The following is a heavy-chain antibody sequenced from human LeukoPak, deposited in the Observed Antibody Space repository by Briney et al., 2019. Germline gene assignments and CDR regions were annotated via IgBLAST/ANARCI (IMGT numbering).Heavy chain of an antibody. V-gene: IGHV1-69*04. D-gene: IGHD5-18*01. CDR2: IIPILGIA. CDR3: ASVRGYSYGYGY. Sequence: SVKVSCKASGGTFISYAISWVRQAPGQGLEWMGRIIPILGIANYAQKFQGRVTITADKSTSTAYMELSSLRSEDTAVYYCASVRGYSYGYGYWGQGTLVTVSS. CDR1: GGTFISYA. J-gene: IGHJ4*02.